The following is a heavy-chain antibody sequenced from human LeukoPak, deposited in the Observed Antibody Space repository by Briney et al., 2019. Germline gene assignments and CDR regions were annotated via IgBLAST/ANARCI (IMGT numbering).Heavy chain of an antibody. Sequence: ASVTVSCMTSGYTFSTYYMHGVRQAPGQGLEWVGIIHPTDGSTSYTQTLQGRVTMTRDTATGTVSLELSSLSSAHTDVCCCASDNGRSLDYWGQGTLITASS. CDR3: ASDNGRSLDY. D-gene: IGHD2-15*01. V-gene: IGHV1-46*01. CDR2: IHPTDGST. J-gene: IGHJ4*02. CDR1: GYTFSTYY.